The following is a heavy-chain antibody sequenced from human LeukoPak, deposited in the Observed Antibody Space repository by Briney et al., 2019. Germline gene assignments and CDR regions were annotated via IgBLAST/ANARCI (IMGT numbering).Heavy chain of an antibody. J-gene: IGHJ6*03. CDR2: ISGGGGSI. CDR1: GFTFSTYG. V-gene: IGHV3-23*01. CDR3: AKDIPEWLRSFNYYMDV. Sequence: PGGSLRPSCAASGFTFSTYGMSWVRQAPGKGLEWVSAISGGGGSIYYADSVKGRFTISRDNSKNTLYLQMNSLRAEDTAVYYCAKDIPEWLRSFNYYMDVWGKGTTVTVSS. D-gene: IGHD5-12*01.